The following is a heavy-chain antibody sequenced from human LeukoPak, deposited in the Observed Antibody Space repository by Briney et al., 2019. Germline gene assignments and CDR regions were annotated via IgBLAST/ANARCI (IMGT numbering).Heavy chain of an antibody. CDR1: GGSISSSSYY. CDR3: ARVYSGSVAGFDY. V-gene: IGHV4-39*07. Sequence: SETLSLTCTVSGGSISSSSYYWGWIRQPPGKGLEWIGSIYYSGSTYYNPSLKSRVTISVDTSKNQFSLKLSSVTAADTAVYYCARVYSGSVAGFDYWSQGTLVTVSS. D-gene: IGHD5-12*01. J-gene: IGHJ4*02. CDR2: IYYSGST.